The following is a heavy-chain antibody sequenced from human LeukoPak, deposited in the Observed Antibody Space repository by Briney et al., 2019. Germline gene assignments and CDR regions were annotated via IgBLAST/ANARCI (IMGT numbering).Heavy chain of an antibody. Sequence: GGSLRLSCAASGFTFSSYGMSWVRQASGKGLEWDSAISGSGGSTYYADSVKGRFTISRDNSKNTLYLQMNSLRAEDTAVYYCAKENLYYGSAFDYWGQGTLVTVSS. CDR1: GFTFSSYG. V-gene: IGHV3-23*01. CDR2: ISGSGGST. CDR3: AKENLYYGSAFDY. J-gene: IGHJ4*02. D-gene: IGHD3-10*01.